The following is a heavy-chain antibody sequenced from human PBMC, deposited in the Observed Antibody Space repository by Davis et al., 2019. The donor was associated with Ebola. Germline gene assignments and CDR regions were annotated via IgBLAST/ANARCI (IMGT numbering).Heavy chain of an antibody. J-gene: IGHJ6*04. CDR2: ISGSGGST. CDR3: ARGPPSDAYHYFGLDV. V-gene: IGHV3-23*01. Sequence: GESLKISCAASGFTFSSYAMSWVRQAPGKGLEWVSAISGSGGSTYYADSVKGRFTISRDNSKKTLYLQMNSLRVEDTAVYYCARGPPSDAYHYFGLDVWGKGTTVTVSS. CDR1: GFTFSSYA.